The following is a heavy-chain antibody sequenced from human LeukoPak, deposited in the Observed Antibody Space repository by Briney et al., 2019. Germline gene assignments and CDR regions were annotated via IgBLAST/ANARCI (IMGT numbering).Heavy chain of an antibody. V-gene: IGHV4-39*07. CDR3: ARGQYSSPFFDY. Sequence: SETLSLTCTVSGGSINSSNYYWDWIRQPPGKGLEWIGSIYYSGTTFYKPSLKSRVTISVDASKNQFSLKLSSVTAADTAVYYCARGQYSSPFFDYWGQGTLVTVSS. CDR1: GGSINSSNYY. CDR2: IYYSGTT. D-gene: IGHD6-6*01. J-gene: IGHJ4*02.